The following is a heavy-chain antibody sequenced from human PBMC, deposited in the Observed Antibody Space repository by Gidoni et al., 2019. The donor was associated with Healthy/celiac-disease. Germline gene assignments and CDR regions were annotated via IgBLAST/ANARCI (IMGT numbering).Heavy chain of an antibody. V-gene: IGHV4-34*01. CDR3: ARGIEVVYACPFDP. D-gene: IGHD2-8*02. CDR1: GGSFSGYY. J-gene: IGHJ5*02. CDR2: INHSGST. Sequence: QVQLQQWGAGLLKPSETLSLTFAVYGGSFSGYYWSWIRQPPGKGLEWIGEINHSGSTNYNPSLKSRVTISVDTSKNQFSLKLSSVTAADTAVYYCARGIEVVYACPFDPWGQGTLVTVSS.